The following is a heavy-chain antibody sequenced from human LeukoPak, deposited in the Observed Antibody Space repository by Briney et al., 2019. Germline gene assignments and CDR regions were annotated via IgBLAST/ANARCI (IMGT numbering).Heavy chain of an antibody. Sequence: HAGGSLRLSCLTSGFTLSTNAMSWVRQAPGKGLEWISGISGSGASTYYADSVKGRFTISRDDSRNTLYLQMNSLRADDTAVYYCVKDSPPRYSGSPPAYWGQGTLVTVSS. CDR1: GFTLSTNA. CDR2: ISGSGAST. V-gene: IGHV3-23*01. CDR3: VKDSPPRYSGSPPAY. J-gene: IGHJ4*02. D-gene: IGHD1-26*01.